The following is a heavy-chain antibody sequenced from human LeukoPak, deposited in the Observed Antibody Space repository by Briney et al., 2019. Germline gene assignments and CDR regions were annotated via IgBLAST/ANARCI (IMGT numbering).Heavy chain of an antibody. J-gene: IGHJ4*02. V-gene: IGHV4-4*09. D-gene: IGHD6-6*01. CDR2: IYTSGGT. Sequence: LETLSLTCTVSGDSISSYYLSWIRQPPGKGLEWIGHIYTSGGTNYIPSLKGRVTISIDTSKNQSSLMLSSVTAADSAVYYCARLTRLSTSPDRYYLDYWGPGTLVTVSS. CDR1: GDSISSYY. CDR3: ARLTRLSTSPDRYYLDY.